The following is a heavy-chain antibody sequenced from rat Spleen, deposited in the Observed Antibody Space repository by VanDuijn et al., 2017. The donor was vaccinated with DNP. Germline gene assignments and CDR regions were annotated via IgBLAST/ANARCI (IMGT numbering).Heavy chain of an antibody. CDR3: TRGGTYYFDY. J-gene: IGHJ2*01. V-gene: IGHV5-46*01. CDR2: MSPTTRSS. CDR1: GFTFTNYA. Sequence: EVQLVESGGGLVQPGRSLKLSCAASGFTFTNYAMAWVRQAPTKGLEWVACMSPTTRSSYYRDSVRGRFTVSRDDSTNTLYLQMDSLRSEDTATYYCTRGGTYYFDYWGQGVMVTVSS.